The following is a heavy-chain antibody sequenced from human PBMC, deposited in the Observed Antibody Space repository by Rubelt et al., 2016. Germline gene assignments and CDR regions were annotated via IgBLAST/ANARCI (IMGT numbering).Heavy chain of an antibody. V-gene: IGHV4-34*01. CDR3: ARHALDDGGNSCYMDV. Sequence: QVQLQQWGAGLLKPSETLSLTCAVYGGSFSGYYWSWIRQPPGKGLEWIGEINHSGSTNYNPSLKSRVTISVDTSKNQFSLKLSSVTAADTAVYYCARHALDDGGNSCYMDVWGKRTTVTVAS. J-gene: IGHJ6*03. D-gene: IGHD4-23*01. CDR2: INHSGST. CDR1: GGSFSGYY.